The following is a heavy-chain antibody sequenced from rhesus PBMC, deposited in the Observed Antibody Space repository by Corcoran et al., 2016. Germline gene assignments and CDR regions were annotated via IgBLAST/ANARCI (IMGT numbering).Heavy chain of an antibody. V-gene: IGHV1-111*02. Sequence: EVQLVQSGAEVKKPGASVKISCKASGYPFTDYYLHWVRQAPGKGLEWMGRVDPEDGEAKQAQKFPDRVPIIADTSTDTAYMELRSLGSEDTAVYYCATSWGDYNLPVWGPGVLVTVSS. CDR3: ATSWGDYNLPV. D-gene: IGHD3-34*01. CDR2: VDPEDGEA. CDR1: GYPFTDYY. J-gene: IGHJ5-1*01.